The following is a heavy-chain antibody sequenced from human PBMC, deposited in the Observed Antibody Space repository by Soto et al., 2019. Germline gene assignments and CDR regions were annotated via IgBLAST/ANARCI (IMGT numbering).Heavy chain of an antibody. V-gene: IGHV4-59*01. CDR1: GGPMSNYY. CDR3: ALRSMAVVPEY. CDR2: LYYGRSA. D-gene: IGHD3-22*01. J-gene: IGHJ4*02. Sequence: SETLSLTCTISGGPMSNYYCSWFRQPPGQGLESIGYLYYGRSANYNPSLKSRVTLSVDTSTNQCSLTLSSMTAADTAVYYCALRSMAVVPEYWGQGTLVTVSS.